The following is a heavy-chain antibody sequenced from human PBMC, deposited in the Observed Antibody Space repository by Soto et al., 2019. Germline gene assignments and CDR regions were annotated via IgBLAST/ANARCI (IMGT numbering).Heavy chain of an antibody. CDR2: ISSSSSYI. CDR3: ARACGGDCFYYFDY. CDR1: GFTFSSYS. V-gene: IGHV3-21*01. J-gene: IGHJ4*02. Sequence: PGGSLRLSCAASGFTFSSYSMNWVRQAPGKGLEWVSSISSSSSYIYYADSVKGRFTISRDNAKNSLYLQMNSLRAEDTAVYYCARACGGDCFYYFDYWGQGTLVTVSS. D-gene: IGHD2-21*02.